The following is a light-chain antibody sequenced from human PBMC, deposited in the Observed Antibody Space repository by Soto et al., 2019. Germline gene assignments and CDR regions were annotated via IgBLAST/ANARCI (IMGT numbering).Light chain of an antibody. Sequence: EIVLTQSPATLSLSPGERATLSCRASQSVSSYLAWYQQKPGQAPRLLIYDASNRATGIPAGFSGSGSGTDFTLTSSSLEPEDFAVYYCQQRSNWLTFGQGTKLEIK. CDR3: QQRSNWLT. CDR1: QSVSSY. V-gene: IGKV3-11*01. J-gene: IGKJ2*01. CDR2: DAS.